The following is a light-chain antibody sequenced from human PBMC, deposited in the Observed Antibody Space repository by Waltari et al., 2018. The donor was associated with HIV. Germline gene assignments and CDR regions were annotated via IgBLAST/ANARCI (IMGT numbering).Light chain of an antibody. J-gene: IGLJ3*02. CDR2: STN. CDR1: SGSVSTRYY. Sequence: QTVVTQEPSFSVSPGGTVTPTRGLSSGSVSTRYYPSWYQQTPGQAPRTLIYSTNTRSSGVPDRFSGSILGNKAALTITGAQADDESDYYCVLFMGNGIWVFGGGTKLTVL. CDR3: VLFMGNGIWV. V-gene: IGLV8-61*01.